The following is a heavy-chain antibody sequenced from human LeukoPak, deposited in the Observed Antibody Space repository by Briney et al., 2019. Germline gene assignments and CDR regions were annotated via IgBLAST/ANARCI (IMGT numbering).Heavy chain of an antibody. Sequence: PGGSLRLSCAASGFTFSSYSMNWVRQAPGKGLEWASSISSRSSYIYYADSVKGRFTISRDNAKNSLYLQMNSLRAEDTAVYYCARDRVAATGTYYYYGMDVWGQGTTVTVSS. CDR1: GFTFSSYS. D-gene: IGHD6-13*01. CDR3: ARDRVAATGTYYYYGMDV. CDR2: ISSRSSYI. J-gene: IGHJ6*02. V-gene: IGHV3-21*01.